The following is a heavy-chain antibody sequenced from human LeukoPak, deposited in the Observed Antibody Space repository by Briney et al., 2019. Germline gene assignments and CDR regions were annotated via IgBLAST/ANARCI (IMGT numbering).Heavy chain of an antibody. CDR1: GGSFSGYY. CDR2: INHSGST. D-gene: IGHD4-23*01. CDR3: ARDTVVSHGAFDI. Sequence: SETLSLTCAVYGGSFSGYYWSWIRQPPGKGLEWIGEINHSGSTNYNPSLKSRVTISVDTSKNQFSLKLSSVTAADTAVYYCARDTVVSHGAFDIWGQGTMVTVSS. V-gene: IGHV4-34*01. J-gene: IGHJ3*02.